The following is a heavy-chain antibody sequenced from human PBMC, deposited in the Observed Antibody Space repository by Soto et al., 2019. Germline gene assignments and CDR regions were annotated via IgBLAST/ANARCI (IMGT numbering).Heavy chain of an antibody. CDR2: IHYSGTT. CDR3: ARYKSYAIDY. J-gene: IGHJ4*02. CDR1: GTSISSYY. Sequence: SETLSLTCTVSGTSISSYYWSWIRQPPGKGLGWIANIHYSGTTNYNPSLAIRVTLSVDTSKNQFSLKMTSVTAADRAMYFCARYKSYAIDYWGRGTLVTVSS. D-gene: IGHD2-8*01. V-gene: IGHV4-59*01.